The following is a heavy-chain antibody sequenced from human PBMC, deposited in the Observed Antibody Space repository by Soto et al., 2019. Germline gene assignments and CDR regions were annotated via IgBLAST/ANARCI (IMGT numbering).Heavy chain of an antibody. CDR1: GGSISSSSYY. CDR2: FYYSGST. J-gene: IGHJ3*02. D-gene: IGHD3-22*01. V-gene: IGHV4-39*01. CDR3: ARRSDYYDSSGYYYVFAFDI. Sequence: QLQLQESGPGLVKPSETLSLTCTVSGGSISSSSYYWGWIRPPPGKGLEWIGSFYYSGSTYYNPSLKSRVTISVDTSKNQFSLKLSSVTAADTAVYYCARRSDYYDSSGYYYVFAFDIWGQGTMVTVSS.